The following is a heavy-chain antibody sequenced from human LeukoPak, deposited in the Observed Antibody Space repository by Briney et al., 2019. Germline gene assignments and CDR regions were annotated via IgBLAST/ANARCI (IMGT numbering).Heavy chain of an antibody. J-gene: IGHJ3*02. CDR3: ARDRGNTRRGAFDI. D-gene: IGHD3-10*01. CDR1: GGTFSNYA. V-gene: IGHV1-69*13. CDR2: IIPIFGTA. Sequence: SVKVSCKASGGTFSNYAITWVRQAPGQGLEWMGGIIPIFGTANYAQKFQGRATITADESTSTVYMELSSLRSEDTAMYYCARDRGNTRRGAFDIWGQGTMVTVSS.